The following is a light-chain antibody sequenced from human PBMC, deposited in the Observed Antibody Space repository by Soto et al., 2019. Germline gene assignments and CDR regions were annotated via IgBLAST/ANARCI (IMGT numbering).Light chain of an antibody. J-gene: IGKJ3*01. CDR3: QQYNIYSPLFT. Sequence: DIQMTQSPSTLSASVGDRVTITCRASQSISSWLAWYQQKPGKAPKLLIYKASSLESGVPSRFSGSGSGTEFTLTISSLQPDDFATYYCQQYNIYSPLFTFGPGTKVDIK. CDR1: QSISSW. CDR2: KAS. V-gene: IGKV1-5*03.